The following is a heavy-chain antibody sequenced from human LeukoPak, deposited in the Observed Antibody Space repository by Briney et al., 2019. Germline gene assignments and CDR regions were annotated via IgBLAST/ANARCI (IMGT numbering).Heavy chain of an antibody. CDR2: IYTSGNT. Sequence: SETLSLTCTVSGGSMSSYYWSWIRQPAGKGLEWIGRIYTSGNTNYNPSLKSRVTMSVDTSKNQFSLKLNSVTAADTAVYYCARVYSSGWWNFDYWGQGTLVTVSS. V-gene: IGHV4-4*07. CDR1: GGSMSSYY. J-gene: IGHJ4*02. D-gene: IGHD6-19*01. CDR3: ARVYSSGWWNFDY.